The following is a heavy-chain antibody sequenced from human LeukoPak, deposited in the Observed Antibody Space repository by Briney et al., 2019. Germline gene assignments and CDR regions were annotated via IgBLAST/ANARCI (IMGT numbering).Heavy chain of an antibody. V-gene: IGHV1-18*01. CDR3: ARDIEDGSSSWYKRYYFDY. CDR2: ISAYNGNT. CDR1: GYSLSNSG. Sequence: ASVKVSCKASGYSLSNSGISWVRQAPGQGLEWMGWISAYNGNTNYAQKLQGRVTMTTDTSTSTAYMELRSLRSDDTAVYYCARDIEDGSSSWYKRYYFDYWGQGTLVTVSS. D-gene: IGHD6-13*01. J-gene: IGHJ4*02.